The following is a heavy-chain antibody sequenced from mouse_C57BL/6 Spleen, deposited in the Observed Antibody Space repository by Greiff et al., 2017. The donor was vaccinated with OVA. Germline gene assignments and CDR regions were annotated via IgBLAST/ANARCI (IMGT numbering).Heavy chain of an antibody. V-gene: IGHV5-17*01. CDR2: ISSGSSTI. CDR1: GFTFSDYG. CDR3: AGEEYGYYHYYAMDY. D-gene: IGHD2-10*02. J-gene: IGHJ4*01. Sequence: EVNLVESGGGLVKPGGSLKLSCAASGFTFSDYGMHWVRQAPEKGLEWVAYISSGSSTIYYDDTVKGRFTITRANATNTTFLQMTSLRSEDTAMYDYAGEEYGYYHYYAMDYWGKGTTVTVSS.